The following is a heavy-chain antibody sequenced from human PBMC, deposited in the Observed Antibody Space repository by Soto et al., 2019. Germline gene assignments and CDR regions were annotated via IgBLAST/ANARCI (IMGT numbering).Heavy chain of an antibody. D-gene: IGHD1-1*01. Sequence: QVHLVQSGAEVKKPGASVKVSCKGSGYAFTTYGITWVRQAPGQGLEWMGWISAHNGNTNYAQKLQDRVTVTRDTSTSTAYMELRSLRSDYTAVYYCARGRYGDYWGQGALVTVSS. CDR2: ISAHNGNT. V-gene: IGHV1-18*01. CDR3: ARGRYGDY. J-gene: IGHJ4*02. CDR1: GYAFTTYG.